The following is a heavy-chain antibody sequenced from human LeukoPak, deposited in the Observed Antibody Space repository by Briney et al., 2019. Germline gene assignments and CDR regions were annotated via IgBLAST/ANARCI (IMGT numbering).Heavy chain of an antibody. CDR2: ISSGSSYI. CDR3: ARDGPKYCSNGVCYAPVDP. D-gene: IGHD2-8*01. V-gene: IGHV3-21*01. J-gene: IGHJ5*02. CDR1: GFTFSSYS. Sequence: GGSLRLSCAASGFTFSSYSMNWVRQAPGKGLEWVSSISSGSSYIYYADSVKGRFTSSRDNGKNSLYLQMTSLRAEDTAVYYCARDGPKYCSNGVCYAPVDPWGQGTLVTVSS.